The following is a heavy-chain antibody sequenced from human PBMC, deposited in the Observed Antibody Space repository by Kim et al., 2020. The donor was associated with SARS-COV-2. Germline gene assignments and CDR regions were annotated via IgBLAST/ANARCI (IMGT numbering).Heavy chain of an antibody. J-gene: IGHJ4*02. CDR3: TRDVLDNAY. CDR1: GGSVSSGDYY. D-gene: IGHD1-1*01. Sequence: SETLSLTCIVAGGSVSSGDYYWSWIRQPPGKGLEWIGFFYDSGNIKYNPSLKRRVTISVDTSKNQFSLKLTSVTAADTAMYSCTRDVLDNAYWGQGILVTVPS. V-gene: IGHV4-61*08. CDR2: FYDSGNI.